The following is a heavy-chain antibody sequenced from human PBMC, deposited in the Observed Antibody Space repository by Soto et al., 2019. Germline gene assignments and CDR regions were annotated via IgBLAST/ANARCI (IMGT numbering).Heavy chain of an antibody. J-gene: IGHJ6*02. Sequence: QVQLVQSGAEVKKPGASVKVSCKASGYSFTRYGISCVRQAPGQGLEWMGWISGYNANTNYPENLQGRVTMTTDTSTSTAYMEVRNLISDDTAVYYCARMGDVPYYYYGLDVWGQGTTVTVSS. V-gene: IGHV1-18*01. D-gene: IGHD3-16*01. CDR1: GYSFTRYG. CDR2: ISGYNANT. CDR3: ARMGDVPYYYYGLDV.